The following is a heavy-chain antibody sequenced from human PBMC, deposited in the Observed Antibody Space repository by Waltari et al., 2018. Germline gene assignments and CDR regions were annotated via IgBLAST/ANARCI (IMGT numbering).Heavy chain of an antibody. CDR3: AKDPGYFDSSPDY. Sequence: QVQLVESGGGVVQPGRSLRLSCAASGFTFSSYGMHWVRQAPGKGLEWVAVIWYDGSNKYYADSVKGRFTISRDNSKNTLYLQMNSLRAEDTAMYYCAKDPGYFDSSPDYWGQGTLVTVSS. CDR1: GFTFSSYG. V-gene: IGHV3-30*18. CDR2: IWYDGSNK. J-gene: IGHJ4*02. D-gene: IGHD6-13*01.